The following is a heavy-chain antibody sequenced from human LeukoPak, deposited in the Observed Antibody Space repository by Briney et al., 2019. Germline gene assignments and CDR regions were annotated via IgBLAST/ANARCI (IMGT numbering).Heavy chain of an antibody. V-gene: IGHV1-18*01. CDR3: ARGSVYYYDSSGYYYLWKDDAFDI. J-gene: IGHJ3*02. Sequence: ASVEVSCKASGYTFTSYGISWVRQAPGQGLEWMGWISAYNGNTNYAQKLQGRVTMTTDTSTSTAYMELRSLRSDDTAVYYCARGSVYYYDSSGYYYLWKDDAFDIWGQGTMVTVSS. CDR2: ISAYNGNT. D-gene: IGHD3-22*01. CDR1: GYTFTSYG.